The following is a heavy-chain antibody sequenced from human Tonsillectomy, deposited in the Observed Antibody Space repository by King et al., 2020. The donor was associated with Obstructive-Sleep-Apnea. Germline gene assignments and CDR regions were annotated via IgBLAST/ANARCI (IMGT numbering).Heavy chain of an antibody. V-gene: IGHV4-30-2*01. CDR1: GASISSGGYS. J-gene: IGHJ4*02. D-gene: IGHD3-10*01. Sequence: QLQESGSGLVKPSQTLSLTCAVSGASISSGGYSWNWIRQPPGKGLEWIGYIYHSGTTYYNSSLKSRVTISVDKSKNQFSLNLTSVTAADTAVYYCARAPDYFGSGSYRGGTFDFWGQGTLVTVSS. CDR2: IYHSGTT. CDR3: ARAPDYFGSGSYRGGTFDF.